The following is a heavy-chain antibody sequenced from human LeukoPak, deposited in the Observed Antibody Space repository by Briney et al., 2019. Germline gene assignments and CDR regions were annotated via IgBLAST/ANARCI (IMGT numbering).Heavy chain of an antibody. CDR1: GGSISSYY. J-gene: IGHJ5*02. CDR2: IYYSGST. V-gene: IGHV4-59*01. CDR3: ARAYSGSYKHWFDP. D-gene: IGHD1-26*01. Sequence: SETLSLTCTVSGGSISSYYWSWSRQPPGKGLEWIGYIYYSGSTNYNPSLKSRVTISVDTSKNQFSRKLSSVTAADTAVYYCARAYSGSYKHWFDPWGQGTLVTVSS.